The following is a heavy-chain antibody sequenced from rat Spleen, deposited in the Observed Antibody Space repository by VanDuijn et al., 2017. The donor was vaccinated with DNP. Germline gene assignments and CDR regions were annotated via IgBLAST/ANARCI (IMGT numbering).Heavy chain of an antibody. Sequence: EVQLQESGPGLVKPSQPLSLTCSVTGSSITSNYWGWIREFPGNKLEYIGHISYSGTTNYNPSLKSRISITRDTSKNQFFLHLNSVTTEDTATFYCARWTIDPHYFDYWGQGVMVTVSS. J-gene: IGHJ2*01. CDR2: ISYSGTT. CDR3: ARWTIDPHYFDY. V-gene: IGHV3-1*01. CDR1: GSSITSNY.